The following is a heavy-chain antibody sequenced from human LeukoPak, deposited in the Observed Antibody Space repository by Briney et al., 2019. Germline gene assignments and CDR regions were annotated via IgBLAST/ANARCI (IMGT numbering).Heavy chain of an antibody. Sequence: ASVKVSCKASGYTFTSYYMHWVRQAPGQGLEWMGIINPSGGSTSYAQKFQGRVTITTDESTSTAYMELSSLRSEDTAVYYCAGDYYDSSGYFDYWGQGTLVTVSS. J-gene: IGHJ4*02. CDR1: GYTFTSYY. V-gene: IGHV1-46*01. D-gene: IGHD3-22*01. CDR2: INPSGGST. CDR3: AGDYYDSSGYFDY.